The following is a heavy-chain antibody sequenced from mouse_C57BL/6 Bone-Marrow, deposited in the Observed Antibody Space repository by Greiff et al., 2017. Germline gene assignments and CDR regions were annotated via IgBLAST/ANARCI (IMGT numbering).Heavy chain of an antibody. CDR2: IDPEDGDT. V-gene: IGHV14-1*01. CDR3: TTRGEDY. J-gene: IGHJ2*01. CDR1: GFTIKGYY. Sequence: EVQGVESGAELVRPGASVKLSCTASGFTIKGYYMHWVKQRPEQGLEWIGRIDPEDGDTEYAPKFQGKATMTADTPSNTAYLQLNSLTSEDTAVYYGTTRGEDYWGQGTTRTVSS.